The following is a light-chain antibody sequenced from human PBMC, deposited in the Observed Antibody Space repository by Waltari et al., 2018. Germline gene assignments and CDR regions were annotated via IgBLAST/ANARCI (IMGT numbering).Light chain of an antibody. CDR3: SSDTTSSTVI. CDR1: SSDIGSYNF. CDR2: EVT. V-gene: IGLV2-18*02. Sequence: QSALIQPPSVSGSPGQSVAIYCTGTSSDIGSYNFVSWYQQFPGTAPKLLIYEVTNRPSGVPDRFSGAKSGYTASLAISGLQPEDEADYYCSSDTTSSTVIFGGGTKLTVL. J-gene: IGLJ2*01.